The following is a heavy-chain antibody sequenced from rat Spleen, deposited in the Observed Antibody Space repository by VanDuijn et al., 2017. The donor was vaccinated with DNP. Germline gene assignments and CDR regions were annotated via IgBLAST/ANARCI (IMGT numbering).Heavy chain of an antibody. CDR2: INPDGAST. V-gene: IGHV5-58*01. CDR1: GFTFNTYW. J-gene: IGHJ4*01. CDR3: TKDLQWYAMDA. D-gene: IGHD1-1*01. Sequence: EVQLVETGGGLVQPGRSLKLSCVASGFTFNTYWMFWVRQAPGKGLEWVASINPDGASTYYLDSVKGRFTISRDNAENTVYLQMDSLRSEDTATYYCTKDLQWYAMDAWGQATSVTVSA.